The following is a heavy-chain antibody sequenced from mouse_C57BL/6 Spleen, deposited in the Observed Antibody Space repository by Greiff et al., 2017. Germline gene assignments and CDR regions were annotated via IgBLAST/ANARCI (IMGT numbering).Heavy chain of an antibody. CDR3: ARSVLFDY. CDR1: GYAFSSSW. J-gene: IGHJ2*01. Sequence: QVQLKESGPELVKPGASVKISCKASGYAFSSSWMNWVKQRPGKGLEWIGRIYPGDGDTNYNGKFKGKATLTADKSSSTAYMQLSSLTSEDSAVYFCARSVLFDYWGQGTTLTVSS. V-gene: IGHV1-82*01. CDR2: IYPGDGDT.